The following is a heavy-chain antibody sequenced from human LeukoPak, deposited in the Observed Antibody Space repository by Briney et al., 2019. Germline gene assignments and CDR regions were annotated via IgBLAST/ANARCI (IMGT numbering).Heavy chain of an antibody. J-gene: IGHJ4*02. Sequence: PGGSLRLSCAASGFTLSNYPMGWVRQAPGKGLEWVSYISSSSSTIYYADSVKGRFTISRDNAKNSLYLQMNSLRAEDTAVYYCARDLGAARPPSYFDYWGQGTLVAVSS. CDR2: ISSSSSTI. D-gene: IGHD6-6*01. CDR3: ARDLGAARPPSYFDY. V-gene: IGHV3-48*01. CDR1: GFTLSNYP.